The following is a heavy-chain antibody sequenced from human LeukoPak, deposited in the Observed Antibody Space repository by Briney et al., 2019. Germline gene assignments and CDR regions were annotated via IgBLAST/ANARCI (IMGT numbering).Heavy chain of an antibody. V-gene: IGHV3-30*18. CDR1: GFTFSSYG. CDR2: ISYDGSNK. D-gene: IGHD1-7*01. Sequence: GRSLRLSCAASGFTFSSYGMHWVRQAPGKGLEWVAVISYDGSNKYYADSVKGRFTISRDNSKNTLYLQMNSLRAEDTAVYYCAKSLKVELMMAYYYYGMDVWGQGTTVTVSS. CDR3: AKSLKVELMMAYYYYGMDV. J-gene: IGHJ6*02.